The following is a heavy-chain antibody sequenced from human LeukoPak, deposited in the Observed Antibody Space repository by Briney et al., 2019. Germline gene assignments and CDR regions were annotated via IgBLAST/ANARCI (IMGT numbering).Heavy chain of an antibody. V-gene: IGHV3-23*01. CDR2: ISGSGDNT. CDR1: GFTFSTYV. J-gene: IGHJ5*02. Sequence: GGSLRLSCAASGFTFSTYVMSWVRQAPGKGLEWVSGISGSGDNTYYADSVRGRFTVSRDNSKYTLYLQMNSLRAEDTAVYYCARDAVGATGWFDPWGQGTLVTVSS. D-gene: IGHD1-26*01. CDR3: ARDAVGATGWFDP.